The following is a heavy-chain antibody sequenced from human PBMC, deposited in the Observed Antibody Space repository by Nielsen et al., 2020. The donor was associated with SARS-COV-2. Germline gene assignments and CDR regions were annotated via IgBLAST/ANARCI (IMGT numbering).Heavy chain of an antibody. Sequence: SCKVSGYTLTELSMHWVRQAPGKGLEWVAVIWYDGSNKYYADSVKGRFTISRDNSKNTLYLQMNSLRAEDTAVYYCARDLQSLGAYYDFWSGYHLAGGTGYFDYWGQGTLVTVSS. D-gene: IGHD3-3*01. CDR2: IWYDGSNK. V-gene: IGHV3-33*01. CDR3: ARDLQSLGAYYDFWSGYHLAGGTGYFDY. J-gene: IGHJ4*02. CDR1: GYTLTELS.